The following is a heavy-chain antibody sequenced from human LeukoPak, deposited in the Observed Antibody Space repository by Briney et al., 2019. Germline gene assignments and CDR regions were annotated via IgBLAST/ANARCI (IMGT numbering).Heavy chain of an antibody. Sequence: SETLSLTCTVSGYSISSGYYWGWIRQPPGKGLEWIGSIYHSGSTYYNPSLKSRVTISVDTSKNQFSLKLSSVTAADTAVYYCAREGGYYDFWSGYTPPIDYWGQGTLVTVSS. J-gene: IGHJ4*02. CDR3: AREGGYYDFWSGYTPPIDY. V-gene: IGHV4-38-2*02. D-gene: IGHD3-3*01. CDR1: GYSISSGYY. CDR2: IYHSGST.